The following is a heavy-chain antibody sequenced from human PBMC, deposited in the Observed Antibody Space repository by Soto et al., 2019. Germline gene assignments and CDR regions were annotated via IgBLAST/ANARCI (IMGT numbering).Heavy chain of an antibody. D-gene: IGHD3-22*01. CDR2: ISSSSSTI. Sequence: LRLSCAASGFTFSSYSMNWVRQAPGKGLEWVSYISSSSSTIYYADSVKGRFTISRDNAKNSLYLQMNSLRDEDTAVYYCARAAYYYDSSGPMDFDYWGQGTLVTVSS. V-gene: IGHV3-48*02. CDR1: GFTFSSYS. J-gene: IGHJ4*02. CDR3: ARAAYYYDSSGPMDFDY.